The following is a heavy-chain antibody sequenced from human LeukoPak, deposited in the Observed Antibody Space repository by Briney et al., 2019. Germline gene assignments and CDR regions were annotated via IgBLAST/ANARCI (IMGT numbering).Heavy chain of an antibody. J-gene: IGHJ4*02. D-gene: IGHD3-9*01. V-gene: IGHV1-8*02. CDR3: ARSGGNGMLTGYYHDY. CDR2: MNPNSGNT. Sequence: ASVKVSCKASGYIFNTYGIIWVRQAPGQGLEWMGWMNPNSGNTGYAQKFQGRVTLTRNSSISTAYMELSSLRSEDTAVYYCARSGGNGMLTGYYHDYWGQGTLVTVSS. CDR1: GYIFNTYG.